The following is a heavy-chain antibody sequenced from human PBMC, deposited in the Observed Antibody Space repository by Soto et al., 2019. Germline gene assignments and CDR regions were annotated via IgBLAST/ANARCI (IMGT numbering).Heavy chain of an antibody. CDR2: ISAYNGNT. D-gene: IGHD4-17*01. J-gene: IGHJ5*02. CDR3: ARERAYGDYDSGS. Sequence: ASVNVSCKAPGYTFTSYGSSWVRQAPGQGLEWMGWISAYNGNTNDAQTHRGRVTMTTDTSTSTAHMELRRLRSDDTAVYYCARERAYGDYDSGSWGQPTLVTVYS. V-gene: IGHV1-18*01. CDR1: GYTFTSYG.